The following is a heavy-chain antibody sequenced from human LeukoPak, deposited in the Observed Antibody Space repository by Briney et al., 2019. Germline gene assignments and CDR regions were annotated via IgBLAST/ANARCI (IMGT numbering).Heavy chain of an antibody. CDR2: IYTSGST. D-gene: IGHD2-8*01. J-gene: IGHJ4*02. V-gene: IGHV4-61*02. Sequence: PSQTLSLTCTVSGGSISSGSYYWSWIRQPAGKGLEWIGRIYTSGSTNYNPSLMSRVTISVDTSKNQFSLKLSSVTAADTAVYYCARDLYDYYFDYWGQGTLVTVSS. CDR3: ARDLYDYYFDY. CDR1: GGSISSGSYY.